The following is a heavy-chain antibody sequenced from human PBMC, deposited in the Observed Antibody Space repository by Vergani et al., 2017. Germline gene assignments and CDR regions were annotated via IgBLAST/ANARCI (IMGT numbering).Heavy chain of an antibody. CDR3: AKSPNFNNRPTDY. V-gene: IGHV3-23*01. D-gene: IGHD1/OR15-1a*01. J-gene: IGHJ4*02. CDR2: ISGSGAST. CDR1: GFIFSSHA. Sequence: EVQLLESGGGVVQPGGSLRLSCAASGFIFSSHAMTWVRQAPWKGLEWVSTISGSGASTYYADSVKGRFSISRDTSKNTLLLQMNSLRAKDTAVYYCAKSPNFNNRPTDYWGQGTLVTVSS.